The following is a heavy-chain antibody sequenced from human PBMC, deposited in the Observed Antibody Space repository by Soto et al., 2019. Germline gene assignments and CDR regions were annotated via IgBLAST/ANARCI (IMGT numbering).Heavy chain of an antibody. V-gene: IGHV1-24*01. CDR3: TTDKMYVSVVAAFVDLYN. J-gene: IGHJ4*01. D-gene: IGHD2-2*01. Sequence: ASVKVSCKVSGYTLTELSMHWVRQAPGKGLEWMGGFDPEDGETTYAQKFQGRVTMTGDKSKDTAYMELSSLRSDDTAVYYCTTDKMYVSVVAAFVDLYNWGQ. CDR1: GYTLTELS. CDR2: FDPEDGET.